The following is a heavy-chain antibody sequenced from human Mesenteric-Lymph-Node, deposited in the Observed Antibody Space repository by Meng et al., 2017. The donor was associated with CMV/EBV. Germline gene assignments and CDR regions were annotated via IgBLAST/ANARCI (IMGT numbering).Heavy chain of an antibody. D-gene: IGHD6-19*01. CDR3: ARGRYTSVEAGLDY. CDR2: VNYIGST. CDR1: GASFSDYS. Sequence: CAVYGASFSDYSWSWIRQSPGKGLEWIGEVNYIGSTKYNPSLKSRVTMSVDTSKNHFSLEVNPVTAADTAVYYCARGRYTSVEAGLDYWGQGTLVTVSS. V-gene: IGHV4-34*01. J-gene: IGHJ4*02.